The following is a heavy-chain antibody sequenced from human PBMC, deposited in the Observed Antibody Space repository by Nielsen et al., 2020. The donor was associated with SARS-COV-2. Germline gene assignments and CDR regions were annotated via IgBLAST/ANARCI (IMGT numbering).Heavy chain of an antibody. D-gene: IGHD6-25*01. J-gene: IGHJ4*02. Sequence: GGSLRLSCAASGFTFSSYAMHWVRQAPGKGLEWVAVISYDGSNKYYADSVKGRFTISRDNSKNTLYLQMNSLRAEDTAVYYCAKSGPVRLRFDYWGQGTLVTVSS. CDR3: AKSGPVRLRFDY. CDR2: ISYDGSNK. V-gene: IGHV3-30*04. CDR1: GFTFSSYA.